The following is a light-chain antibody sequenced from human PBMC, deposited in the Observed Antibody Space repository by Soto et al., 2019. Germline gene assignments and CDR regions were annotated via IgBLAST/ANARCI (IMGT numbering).Light chain of an antibody. CDR1: QDISSL. Sequence: DIQMTQSPSSVSASIGDRVTITCRASQDISSLLAWYQQKPGKAPKLLIYGASTLQSGVPSRFSGSGSGTDFTLSISSLQPEDFATYFCQQADSFPPTFGGGTKVDIK. V-gene: IGKV1D-12*01. J-gene: IGKJ4*01. CDR3: QQADSFPPT. CDR2: GAS.